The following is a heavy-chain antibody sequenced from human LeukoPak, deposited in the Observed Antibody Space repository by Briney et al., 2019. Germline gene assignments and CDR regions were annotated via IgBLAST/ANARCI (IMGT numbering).Heavy chain of an antibody. CDR3: AKRVEYKSPSGGYFDY. J-gene: IGHJ4*02. V-gene: IGHV3-23*01. CDR2: ISDSGKNV. Sequence: GGSLRLSCAASGFNFNTYGMSWVRQAPGKGLEWLSSISDSGKNVYYADSAKGRFTISRHNSKNTLYLQMNSLSAEDTAVYYCAKRVEYKSPSGGYFDYWGQGTLVTVSS. CDR1: GFNFNTYG. D-gene: IGHD2-8*02.